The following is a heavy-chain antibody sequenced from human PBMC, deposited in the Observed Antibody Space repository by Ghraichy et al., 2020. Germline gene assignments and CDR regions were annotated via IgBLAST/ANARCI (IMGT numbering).Heavy chain of an antibody. V-gene: IGHV4-31*03. CDR1: GGSISSGGYY. CDR3: ARGLPAASDAFDI. J-gene: IGHJ3*02. CDR2: IYYNGNT. Sequence: TLSLTCTVSGGSISSGGYYWSWIRQHPGKGLEWIGYIYYNGNTYYNPSLKSRVTISVDTSKNQFSLKLSSVTAADTAVYYCARGLPAASDAFDIWGQGTMVTVSS. D-gene: IGHD2-2*01.